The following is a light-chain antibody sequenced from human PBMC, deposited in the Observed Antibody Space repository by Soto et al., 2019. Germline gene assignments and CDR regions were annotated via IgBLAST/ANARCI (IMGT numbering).Light chain of an antibody. CDR1: QSINSE. CDR3: QQYNSWPPYT. J-gene: IGKJ2*01. Sequence: EIVMTQSPATLSLSPGERAALSCRASQSINSELAWYQQKPGQPPRLLIYGASTRATGVPARFTGSESGSEFTLTISGLQSEDFAVYYCQQYNSWPPYTFGQGTNLEIK. V-gene: IGKV3-15*01. CDR2: GAS.